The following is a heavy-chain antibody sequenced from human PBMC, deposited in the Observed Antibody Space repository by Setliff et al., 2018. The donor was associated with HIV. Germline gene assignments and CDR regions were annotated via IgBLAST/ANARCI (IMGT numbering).Heavy chain of an antibody. CDR2: VFYSGNT. CDR3: ARDTLTMVRGVMFVPTESYLGMDV. J-gene: IGHJ6*02. Sequence: SETLSLTCTVSGGSISSSNYYWGWIRQSPGKGLEWIGSVFYSGNTYYNPSLKTRVTITVNTYKNQFSLTLRSVTAADTAVYYCARDTLTMVRGVMFVPTESYLGMDVWGQGTTVTVSS. D-gene: IGHD3-10*01. CDR1: GGSISSSNYY. V-gene: IGHV4-39*07.